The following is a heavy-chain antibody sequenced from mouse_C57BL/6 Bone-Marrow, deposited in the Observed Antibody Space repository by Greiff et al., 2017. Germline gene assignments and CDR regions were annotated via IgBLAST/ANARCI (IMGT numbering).Heavy chain of an antibody. CDR2: FHPYNDDT. J-gene: IGHJ2*01. D-gene: IGHD1-1*01. CDR3: ARGFHYGPLFDY. V-gene: IGHV1-47*01. CDR1: GYTFTTYP. Sequence: QVQLKESGAELVKPGASVKMSCKASGYTFTTYPIEWMKQNHGKSLEWIGNFHPYNDDTKYNEKFKGKATLTVEKSSSTVYLELSRLTSDDSAVYYCARGFHYGPLFDYWGQGTTLTVSS.